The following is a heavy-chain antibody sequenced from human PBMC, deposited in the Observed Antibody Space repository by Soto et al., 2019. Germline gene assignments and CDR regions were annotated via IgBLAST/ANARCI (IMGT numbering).Heavy chain of an antibody. CDR2: IHYSGSS. V-gene: IGHV4-61*01. J-gene: IGHJ3*02. Sequence: KTSETLSLTCTVSGDSVSSGSYYWSWIRQPPGKGLEWIGYIHYSGSSNYSPSLKSRVTISVDTSKNQFSLKLSSVTAADTAVYYCARDRYFYDSSGSPTGAFDIWGQGTMVTVSS. CDR3: ARDRYFYDSSGSPTGAFDI. D-gene: IGHD3-22*01. CDR1: GDSVSSGSYY.